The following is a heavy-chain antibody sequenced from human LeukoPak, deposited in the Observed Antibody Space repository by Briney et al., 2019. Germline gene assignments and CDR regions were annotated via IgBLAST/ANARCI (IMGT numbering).Heavy chain of an antibody. CDR2: IYPYDSDT. Sequence: GESLKISCKGSGYSFTTYWIGWVRQMPGQGLEWMGVIYPYDSDTRYSPSFQGQVSISVDKSISTAYLQWSSLKASDTAMFYCARLGYCSSGLCYGGEYWGQGTLVTVSS. V-gene: IGHV5-51*01. CDR1: GYSFTTYW. CDR3: ARLGYCSSGLCYGGEY. J-gene: IGHJ4*02. D-gene: IGHD2-15*01.